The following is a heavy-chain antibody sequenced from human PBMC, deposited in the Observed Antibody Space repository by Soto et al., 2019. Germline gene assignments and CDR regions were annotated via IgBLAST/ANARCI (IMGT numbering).Heavy chain of an antibody. Sequence: PGGSLRLSCAASGFTVSSNYMSWVRQAPGKGLEWVSVIYSGGSTYYADSVKGRFTISRDSSKNTVYLQINSLGAEDTAVYYCARDSPLTSARAFDIWGKGTVVTVSS. J-gene: IGHJ3*02. CDR2: IYSGGST. CDR1: GFTVSSNY. CDR3: ARDSPLTSARAFDI. V-gene: IGHV3-53*01.